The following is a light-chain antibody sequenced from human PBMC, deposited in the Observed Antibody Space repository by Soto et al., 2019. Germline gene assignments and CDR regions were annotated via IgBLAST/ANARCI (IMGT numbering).Light chain of an antibody. V-gene: IGKV2-28*01. CDR3: MQALQRGGFT. CDR2: LGS. Sequence: DIVMTQSPLSLPVTPGEPASISCRSSQSLLHSNGYNYLDWYLQKPGQSPQLLIYLGSNRASGVPDRFSGSGSGTDFKLKISRVEAEDVGVYYCMQALQRGGFTFGPRTKVDIK. J-gene: IGKJ3*01. CDR1: QSLLHSNGYNY.